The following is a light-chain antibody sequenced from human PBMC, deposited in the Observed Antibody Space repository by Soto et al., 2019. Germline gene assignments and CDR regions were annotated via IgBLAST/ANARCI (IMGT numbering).Light chain of an antibody. V-gene: IGKV1-9*01. J-gene: IGKJ1*01. CDR2: GAS. Sequence: PLTQSPSSLSASVGDRVTITCRASQGISSNLAWYQQKPGRAPSSLNCGASSRYSGGPSRFSGSGSGTDFTLTISSLQPEDFATYFCQKLNAYPPWTFGQGTKVDIK. CDR1: QGISSN. CDR3: QKLNAYPPWT.